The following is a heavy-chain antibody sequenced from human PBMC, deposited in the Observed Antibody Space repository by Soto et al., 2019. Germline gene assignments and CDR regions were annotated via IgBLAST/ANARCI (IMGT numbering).Heavy chain of an antibody. J-gene: IGHJ6*02. D-gene: IGHD5-12*01. CDR1: GYSFTSYW. V-gene: IGHV5-51*01. CDR3: ARLTRGYSGYVSYYYGMDV. Sequence: PGESLKISCKGSGYSFTSYWIGWVRQMPGKGLEWMGIIYPGGSDTRYSPSFQGQVTISADKSISTAYLQWSSLKASDTAMYYCARLTRGYSGYVSYYYGMDVWGQGTTVTVSS. CDR2: IYPGGSDT.